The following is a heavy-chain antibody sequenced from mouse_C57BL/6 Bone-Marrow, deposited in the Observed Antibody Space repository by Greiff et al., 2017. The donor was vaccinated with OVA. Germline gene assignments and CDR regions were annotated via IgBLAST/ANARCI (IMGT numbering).Heavy chain of an antibody. Sequence: VQLKESGPELVKPGASVKISCKASGYSFTDYNMNWVKQSNGKSLEWIGVINPNYGTTSYNQKFKGKATLTVDQSSSTAYMQLNSLTSEDSAVYYCARDYYGSSYGYFDVWGTGTTVTVSS. V-gene: IGHV1-39*01. J-gene: IGHJ1*03. CDR3: ARDYYGSSYGYFDV. D-gene: IGHD1-1*01. CDR1: GYSFTDYN. CDR2: INPNYGTT.